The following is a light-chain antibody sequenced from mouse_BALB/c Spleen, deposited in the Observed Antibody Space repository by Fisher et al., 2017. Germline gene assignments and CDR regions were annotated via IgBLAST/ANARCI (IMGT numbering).Light chain of an antibody. V-gene: IGKV4-63*01. CDR1: SSVSY. CDR2: DTS. Sequence: DIVMTQTTAIMSASPGEKVTMTCSASSSVSYMHWYQQKSGTSPKSWIYDTSKLASGVPARFSGSGSGNSYSLTISSMEAEDVATYYCFQGSGYPYTFGGGTKLEIK. CDR3: FQGSGYPYT. J-gene: IGKJ2*01.